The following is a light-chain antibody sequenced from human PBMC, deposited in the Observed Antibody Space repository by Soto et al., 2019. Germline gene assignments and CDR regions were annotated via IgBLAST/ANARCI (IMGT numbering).Light chain of an antibody. CDR2: EVN. Sequence: QSALTQPASVSGSPGQSITISCTGTSSDVGSYYLVSWYQQHPGKAPKLMIYEVNKRPSGVSNRFSGSKSGNTASLTISGLQAEDEADYYCCSYAGSSTFEVFGGGTQVTVL. CDR3: CSYAGSSTFEV. J-gene: IGLJ3*02. V-gene: IGLV2-23*02. CDR1: SSDVGSYYL.